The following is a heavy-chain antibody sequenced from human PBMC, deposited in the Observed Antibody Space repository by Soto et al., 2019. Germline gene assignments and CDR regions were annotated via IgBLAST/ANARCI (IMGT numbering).Heavy chain of an antibody. Sequence: SETLSLTCTVYGGSISSGGYYWSLIRQHPGKGLEWIGYIYYSGSTYYNPSLKSRVSISVDTPKNQFSLKLSSVTAAHTAVYYCARDGPGYRMAIQCEPWGQGTLVTVCS. J-gene: IGHJ5*02. CDR3: ARDGPGYRMAIQCEP. CDR1: GGSISSGGYY. CDR2: IYYSGST. D-gene: IGHD5-12*01. V-gene: IGHV4-31*03.